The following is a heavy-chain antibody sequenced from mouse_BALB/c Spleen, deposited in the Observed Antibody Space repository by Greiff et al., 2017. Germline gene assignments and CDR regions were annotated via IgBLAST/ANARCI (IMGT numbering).Heavy chain of an antibody. V-gene: IGHV3-6*02. CDR2: ISYDGSN. Sequence: SGPGLVKPSQSLSLTCSVTGYSITSGYYWNWIRQFPGNKLEWMGYISYDGSNNYIPSLKNRISITRDTSKNQFFLKLNSVTTEDTATYYCARERSYYSYYYAMDYWGQGTSVTVSS. D-gene: IGHD2-12*01. CDR3: ARERSYYSYYYAMDY. CDR1: GYSITSGYY. J-gene: IGHJ4*01.